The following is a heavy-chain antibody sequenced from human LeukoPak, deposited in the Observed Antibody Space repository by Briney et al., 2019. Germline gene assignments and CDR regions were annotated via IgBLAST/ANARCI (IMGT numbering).Heavy chain of an antibody. Sequence: GGSLRLSCAASGFAFSKYWMSWVRQAPGKGLEWVANIKEDGSIEDYADSVKGRFTVSRDNAKNSLYLQMNSLRVEDTGVYYCARGDPHADLWGQGTLVTVSS. CDR2: IKEDGSIE. CDR1: GFAFSKYW. J-gene: IGHJ5*02. V-gene: IGHV3-7*01. CDR3: ARGDPHADL.